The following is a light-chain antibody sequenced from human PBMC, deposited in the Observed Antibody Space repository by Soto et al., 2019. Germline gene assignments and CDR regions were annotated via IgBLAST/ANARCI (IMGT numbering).Light chain of an antibody. CDR2: TAS. Sequence: DIQMTQSPSSLSASVGDTVTIHCRATQSIKSYLKWYQHKPGQAPKLLIYTASTLQRGVPSRFSGSRSATDFTLSISSLQPEDFATYYCQQSHSTPLTFGGGTTVEIK. V-gene: IGKV1-39*01. CDR3: QQSHSTPLT. CDR1: QSIKSY. J-gene: IGKJ4*01.